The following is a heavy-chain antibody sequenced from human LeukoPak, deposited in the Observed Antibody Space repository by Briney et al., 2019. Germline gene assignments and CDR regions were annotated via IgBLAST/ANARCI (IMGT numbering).Heavy chain of an antibody. V-gene: IGHV3-23*01. Sequence: GGSLRLSCAASGFTFSSYAMSWVRQAPGKGLEWVSVIGGSGGSTYYTDSVKGRFTISRDNSKNTLYLQMNSLRAEDTALYYCAKSKQWLPDYDYWGQETLVTVSS. D-gene: IGHD6-19*01. J-gene: IGHJ4*02. CDR1: GFTFSSYA. CDR3: AKSKQWLPDYDY. CDR2: IGGSGGST.